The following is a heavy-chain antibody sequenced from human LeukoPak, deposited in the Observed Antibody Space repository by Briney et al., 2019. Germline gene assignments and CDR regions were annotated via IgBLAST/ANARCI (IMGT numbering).Heavy chain of an antibody. CDR2: INPNSGGT. CDR3: AREGKDYYDSSGYYCRPDAFDI. CDR1: GYTFTGYY. J-gene: IGHJ3*02. Sequence: GASVKVSCKASGYTFTGYYMHWVRQAPGQGLEWMGRINPNSGGTDYAQKFQGRVTMTRDTSISTAYMELGRLRSDDTAVYYCAREGKDYYDSSGYYCRPDAFDIWAQGTMVTVSS. D-gene: IGHD3-22*01. V-gene: IGHV1-2*06.